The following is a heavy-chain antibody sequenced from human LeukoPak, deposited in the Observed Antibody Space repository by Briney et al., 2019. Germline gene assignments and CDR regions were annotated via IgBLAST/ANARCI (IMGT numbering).Heavy chain of an antibody. CDR3: ARDGRNYYDSSGYPYAEYFQH. V-gene: IGHV3-66*02. J-gene: IGHJ1*01. D-gene: IGHD3-22*01. CDR2: IYSGGST. CDR1: GFTVSSNY. Sequence: GGSLRLSCAASGFTVSSNYMSWVRQAPGKGLEWVSVIYSGGSTYYADFVKGRFTISRDNSKNTLYLQMNSLRAEDTAVYYCARDGRNYYDSSGYPYAEYFQHWGQGTLVTVSS.